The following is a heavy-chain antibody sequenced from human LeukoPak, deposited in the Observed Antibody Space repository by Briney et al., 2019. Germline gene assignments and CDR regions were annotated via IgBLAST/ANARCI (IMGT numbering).Heavy chain of an antibody. CDR3: AREGNSGYDVIDY. V-gene: IGHV4-59*01. CDR1: GGSTSSYY. D-gene: IGHD5-12*01. Sequence: SETLSLTCTVSGGSTSSYYWNWIRQPPGKGLEWIGYVFYSGSTNYNPSLRSRVTISVDTSKNQFSLKLSSVTAADTAVYYCAREGNSGYDVIDYWGQGTLVTVSS. J-gene: IGHJ4*02. CDR2: VFYSGST.